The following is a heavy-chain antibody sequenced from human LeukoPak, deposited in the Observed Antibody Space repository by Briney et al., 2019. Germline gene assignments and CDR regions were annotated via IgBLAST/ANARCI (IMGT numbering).Heavy chain of an antibody. CDR2: ISDIGSI. D-gene: IGHD2/OR15-2a*01. CDR3: AGHHPRNTVDF. V-gene: IGHV4-59*08. CDR1: GGSISSYY. Sequence: SGTLSLTCTVSGGSISSYYWSWIRQPPGKGLEWIAYISDIGSINYNPSLKSRVTISLDTSKNQFSLKLSSVTAADTAVYYCAGHHPRNTVDFWGQGTLVTVSS. J-gene: IGHJ4*02.